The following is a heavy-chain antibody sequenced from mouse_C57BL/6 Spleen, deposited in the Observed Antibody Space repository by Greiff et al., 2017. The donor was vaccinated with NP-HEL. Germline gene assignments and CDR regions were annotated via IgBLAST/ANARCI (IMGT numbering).Heavy chain of an antibody. CDR1: GFTFSDFY. J-gene: IGHJ2*01. CDR2: GRNKANDYTT. Sequence: EVMLVESGGGLVQSGRSLRLSCATSGFTFSDFYMEWVRQAPGKGLEWIAAGRNKANDYTTEYSASVKGRFIVSRDTSQSILYLQMNALRAEDTAIYYCARDAGGNFDYWGQGTTLTVSS. CDR3: ARDAGGNFDY. V-gene: IGHV7-1*01.